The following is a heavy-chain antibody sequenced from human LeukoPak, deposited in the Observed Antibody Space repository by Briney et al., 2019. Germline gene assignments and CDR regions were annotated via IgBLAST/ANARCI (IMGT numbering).Heavy chain of an antibody. J-gene: IGHJ6*02. Sequence: ASVKVSCKASGYTFTGYYMHWVRQAPGQGLEWMGWINPNSGCTNYAQKFQGRVTMTRDTSISTAYMELSRLRSDDTAVYYCARTYYYDSSGHLPSWGQGTTVTVSS. CDR1: GYTFTGYY. V-gene: IGHV1-2*02. CDR2: INPNSGCT. CDR3: ARTYYYDSSGHLPS. D-gene: IGHD3-22*01.